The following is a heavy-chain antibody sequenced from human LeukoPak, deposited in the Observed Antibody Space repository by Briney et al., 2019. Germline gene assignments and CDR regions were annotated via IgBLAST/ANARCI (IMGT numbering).Heavy chain of an antibody. V-gene: IGHV3-23*01. Sequence: GGSLRLSCAASGFTFSSYTMNWVRQAPGKGLEWVSAISGSGVGTYYADSVKGRFTISRDNAKNSLYLQMNSLRAEDTALYYCAKDIGWELLRAFDIWGQGTMVTVSS. CDR1: GFTFSSYT. J-gene: IGHJ3*02. CDR2: ISGSGVGT. D-gene: IGHD1-26*01. CDR3: AKDIGWELLRAFDI.